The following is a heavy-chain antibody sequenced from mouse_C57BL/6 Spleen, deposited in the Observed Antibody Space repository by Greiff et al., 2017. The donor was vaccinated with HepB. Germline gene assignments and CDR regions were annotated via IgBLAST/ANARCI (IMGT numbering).Heavy chain of an antibody. CDR2: IYPGGGYT. CDR3: AREGLYDGYSYFDY. CDR1: GYTFTNYW. D-gene: IGHD2-3*01. J-gene: IGHJ2*01. Sequence: VQLVESGAELVRPGTSVKMSCKASGYTFTNYWIGWAKQRPGHGLEWIGDIYPGGGYTNYNEKFKGKATLTADKSSSTAYMQFSSLTSEDSAIYYCAREGLYDGYSYFDYWGQGTTLTVSS. V-gene: IGHV1-63*01.